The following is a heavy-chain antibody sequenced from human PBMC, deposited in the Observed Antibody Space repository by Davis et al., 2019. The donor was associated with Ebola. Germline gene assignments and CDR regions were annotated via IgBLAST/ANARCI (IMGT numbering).Heavy chain of an antibody. J-gene: IGHJ3*02. CDR2: IDRDDDK. V-gene: IGHV2-70*01. CDR1: GFPLSSRGMC. D-gene: IGHD2-2*01. CDR3: ARSPRYQLRDGIDI. Sequence: SGPTLANPTQTLTLTCTFSGFPLSSRGMCVSWIRQPPGKALEWLHLIDRDDDKYYSTSLKTRLTISKDTAKNHVVLTMTNMDRVDTATYYCARSPRYQLRDGIDIWGQGTRVTVSS.